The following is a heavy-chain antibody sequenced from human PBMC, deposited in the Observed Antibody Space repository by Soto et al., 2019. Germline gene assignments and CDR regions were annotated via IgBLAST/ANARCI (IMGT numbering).Heavy chain of an antibody. CDR3: ARLGGFDYYDSSGFDY. CDR2: IKQDGREK. Sequence: GGSLRLSCAASGFTFSSYWMSWVRQAPGKGLEWVANIKQDGREKYYVDSVKGRLAISRDNAKNSLYLQMNSLRAEDTAVYYCARLGGFDYYDSSGFDYWGQGTLVTVSS. J-gene: IGHJ4*02. D-gene: IGHD3-22*01. CDR1: GFTFSSYW. V-gene: IGHV3-7*01.